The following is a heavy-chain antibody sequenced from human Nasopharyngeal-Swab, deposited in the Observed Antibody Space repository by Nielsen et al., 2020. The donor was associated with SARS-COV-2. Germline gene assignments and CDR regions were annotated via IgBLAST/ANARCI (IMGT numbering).Heavy chain of an antibody. Sequence: GESLKISCAASGFSFSDYHMDWVRQAPGKGLEWVGRIRSKANSHTTEYAASVKGRFIVSRDDSTNSLYRQMKSLETEDTAVYYCALGRDSFNLWGQGTMFTVSS. J-gene: IGHJ3*01. CDR2: IRSKANSHTT. CDR1: GFSFSDYH. V-gene: IGHV3-72*01. CDR3: ALGRDSFNL. D-gene: IGHD1-26*01.